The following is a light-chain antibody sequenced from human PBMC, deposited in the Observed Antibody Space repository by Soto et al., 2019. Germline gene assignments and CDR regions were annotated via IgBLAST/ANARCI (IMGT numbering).Light chain of an antibody. CDR3: ETWDSNTHTV. V-gene: IGLV4-60*02. Sequence: QSVLTQSSSASASLGSSVKLTCTLSSGHSSYIIAWHQQQPGKAPRYLMKLEGSGSYNKGSGVPDRFSGSSSGADRYLTISNLRYEDAADYYCETWDSNTHTVFGGGTKVTVL. CDR2: LEGSGSY. J-gene: IGLJ3*02. CDR1: SGHSSYI.